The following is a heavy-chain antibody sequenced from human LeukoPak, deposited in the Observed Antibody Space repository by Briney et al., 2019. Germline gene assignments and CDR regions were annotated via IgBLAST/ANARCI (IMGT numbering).Heavy chain of an antibody. CDR1: GGSISSYY. V-gene: IGHV4-59*01. Sequence: PSETLSLTCTVSGGSISSYYWNWIRQPPGKGLEWIGYIYYSGSTNYNPSLKSRVTISVDTSKNQFSLKLSSVTAADTAVYYCARYSNYGDYYYYYMDVWGKGTTVTVSS. CDR3: ARYSNYGDYYYYYMDV. J-gene: IGHJ6*03. D-gene: IGHD4-11*01. CDR2: IYYSGST.